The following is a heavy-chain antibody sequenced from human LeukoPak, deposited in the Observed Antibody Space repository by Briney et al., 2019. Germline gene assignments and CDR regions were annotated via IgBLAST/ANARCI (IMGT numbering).Heavy chain of an antibody. CDR1: GFTLSNYW. D-gene: IGHD3-16*01. CDR3: VRDGGTDTHDWYFDL. J-gene: IGHJ2*01. CDR2: INNDGNLKTDGRDT. V-gene: IGHV3-74*01. Sequence: GGSLRLSCAASGFTLSNYWMIHWVRQVPGKGLQWVSRINNDGNLKTDGRDTGYADSVKGRFTISTDNAKNTLYLQMNSLRAEDTAVYYCVRDGGTDTHDWYFDLWGRGTQVTVSS.